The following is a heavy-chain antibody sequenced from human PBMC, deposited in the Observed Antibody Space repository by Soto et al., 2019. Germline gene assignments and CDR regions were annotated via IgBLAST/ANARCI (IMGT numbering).Heavy chain of an antibody. Sequence: GASVKVSCKVSGYTLTELSMHWVRQAPGKGLEWMGGFDPEDGETIYAQKFQGRVTMTEDTSTDTAYMELSSLRSEDTAVYYCATDRATYSGYDLAFDYWGQGTLVTVSS. V-gene: IGHV1-24*01. CDR3: ATDRATYSGYDLAFDY. J-gene: IGHJ4*02. CDR1: GYTLTELS. D-gene: IGHD5-12*01. CDR2: FDPEDGET.